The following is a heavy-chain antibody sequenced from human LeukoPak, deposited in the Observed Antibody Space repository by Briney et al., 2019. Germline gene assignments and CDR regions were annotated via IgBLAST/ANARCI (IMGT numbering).Heavy chain of an antibody. CDR2: ISAYNGNT. CDR1: GYTFTSYG. J-gene: IGHJ4*02. CDR3: AREMVSHRNYYDSSGYPTPIDY. D-gene: IGHD3-22*01. Sequence: ASVKVSCKASGYTFTSYGISWVRQAPGQGLEWMGWISAYNGNTNYAQKLQGRVTMTTDTSTSTAYMELRSLRSDGTAVYYCAREMVSHRNYYDSSGYPTPIDYWGQGTLVTVSS. V-gene: IGHV1-18*01.